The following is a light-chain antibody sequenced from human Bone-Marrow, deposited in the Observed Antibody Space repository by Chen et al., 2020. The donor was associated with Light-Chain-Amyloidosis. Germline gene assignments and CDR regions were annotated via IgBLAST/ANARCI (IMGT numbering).Light chain of an antibody. V-gene: IGKV1-27*01. CDR2: AAS. CDR1: QGISNC. CDR3: QKYNSAPPA. Sequence: DIQMTQSPSSLSASIGDRVTITCRASQGISNCLAWFQRKPGKVPKLMIYAASTLQSGVPSRFSVSGSGTDFTLTISCLQPEEVATYYCQKYNSAPPAFGGGTKVEIK. J-gene: IGKJ4*01.